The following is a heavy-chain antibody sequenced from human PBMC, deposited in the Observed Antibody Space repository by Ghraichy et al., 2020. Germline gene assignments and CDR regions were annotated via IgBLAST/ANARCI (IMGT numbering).Heavy chain of an antibody. D-gene: IGHD7-27*01. CDR2: INVGCDNT. CDR3: SRRAANWGLFDF. CDR1: EFTFSSYV. V-gene: IGHV3-23*01. Sequence: GGSLRLSCVASEFTFSSYVMNWVRQAPGKGLEWVSTINVGCDNTWYADSVKGRFTISRDDSKSTLYLQMNSLRAADTAVFYCSRRAANWGLFDFWGQGTLVTVSS. J-gene: IGHJ4*02.